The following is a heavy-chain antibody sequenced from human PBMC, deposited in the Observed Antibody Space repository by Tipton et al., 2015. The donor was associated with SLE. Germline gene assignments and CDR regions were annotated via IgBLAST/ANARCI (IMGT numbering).Heavy chain of an antibody. CDR1: GYTFSNYG. V-gene: IGHV1-18*01. J-gene: IGHJ4*02. CDR2: ISSYNGDT. D-gene: IGHD3-16*01. CDR3: AREAGGGGAVEPFAY. Sequence: QVQLVQSGPEVKQPGASVKVSCKASGYTFSNYGVFWVRQAPGQGLEWLGWISSYNGDTEYAQRVQGRVTMTTDTSTSTAYLELKGLRLDDAAVYYCAREAGGGGAVEPFAYWGRGLLLSVSS.